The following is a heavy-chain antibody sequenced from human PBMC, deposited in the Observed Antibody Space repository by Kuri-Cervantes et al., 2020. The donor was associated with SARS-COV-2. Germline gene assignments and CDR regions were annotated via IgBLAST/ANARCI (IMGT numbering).Heavy chain of an antibody. Sequence: ASVKVSCKASGYTFTGYYMHWVRQAPGQGLEWMGWINPNSGGTNYAQKFQGRVTMTRDTSISTAYMELSRLRSDDTAVYYCARDLPVLGYCSGGSCDAFDIWGQGTMVTVSS. V-gene: IGHV1-2*02. CDR1: GYTFTGYY. J-gene: IGHJ3*02. CDR2: INPNSGGT. CDR3: ARDLPVLGYCSGGSCDAFDI. D-gene: IGHD2-15*01.